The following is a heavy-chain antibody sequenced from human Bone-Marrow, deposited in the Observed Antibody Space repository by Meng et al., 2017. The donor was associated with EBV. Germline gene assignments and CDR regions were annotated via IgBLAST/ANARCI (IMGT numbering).Heavy chain of an antibody. J-gene: IGHJ4*02. Sequence: LQRWCPGGGQRLGIVSLAWAVCWRAISSDNGCSCVRQPQGKGLEWSGEIYHSGRNNYNPSLKSLVTISVDKSKNQISLKLSFVTAADTAVYYCVSLPDYGGNSGDYWGQGTLVTVSS. V-gene: IGHV4-4*03. CDR2: IYHSGRN. CDR1: WRAISSDNG. CDR3: VSLPDYGGNSGDY. D-gene: IGHD4-23*01.